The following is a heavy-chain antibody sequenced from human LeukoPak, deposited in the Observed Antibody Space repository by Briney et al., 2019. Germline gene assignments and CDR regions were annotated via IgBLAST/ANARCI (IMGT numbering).Heavy chain of an antibody. D-gene: IGHD6-13*01. CDR2: LYHTGTT. J-gene: IGHJ5*02. Sequence: PSETLSLTCIVSGHSISSDYYWGWIRQSPGKGLEWIGSLYHTGTTYYNPSLESRVTISMDRSKNQFSLRLRSVTASDTGVYYCAREGTHNTTWYHWFDPWGQGILVTVSS. CDR3: AREGTHNTTWYHWFDP. CDR1: GHSISSDYY. V-gene: IGHV4-38-2*02.